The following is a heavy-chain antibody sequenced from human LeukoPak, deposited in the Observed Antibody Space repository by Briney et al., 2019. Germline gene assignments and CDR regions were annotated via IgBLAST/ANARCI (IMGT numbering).Heavy chain of an antibody. J-gene: IGHJ5*02. V-gene: IGHV3-23*01. Sequence: QPGGSLRLSCAASGFTFSSYAMSWVRQAPGKGLEWVSAISGSGGSTYYADSVKGRFTISRDNSKNTLYLQMNSLRAEDTAVYYCAKDVLRYYYDSSDPIPDANWFDPWGQGTLVTVSS. D-gene: IGHD3-22*01. CDR2: ISGSGGST. CDR3: AKDVLRYYYDSSDPIPDANWFDP. CDR1: GFTFSSYA.